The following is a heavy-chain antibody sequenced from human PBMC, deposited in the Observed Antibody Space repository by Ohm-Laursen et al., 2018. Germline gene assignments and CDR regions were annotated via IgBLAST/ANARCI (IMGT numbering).Heavy chain of an antibody. CDR2: ISGSGGST. D-gene: IGHD1-26*01. CDR3: AKDLGQADSGRST. V-gene: IGHV3-23*01. Sequence: LSLTCAASGFTFSSYAMSWVRQAPGKGLEWVSAISGSGGSTYYADSVKGRFTISRDNSKNTLYLQMNSLRAEDTAVYYCAKDLGQADSGRSTWGQGTMVTVSS. J-gene: IGHJ3*01. CDR1: GFTFSSYA.